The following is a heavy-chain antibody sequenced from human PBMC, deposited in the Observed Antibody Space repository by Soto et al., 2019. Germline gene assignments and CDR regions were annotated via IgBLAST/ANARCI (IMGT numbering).Heavy chain of an antibody. CDR3: ARRGGSSWHNDAFDI. V-gene: IGHV4-59*08. CDR1: GGSISSYY. J-gene: IGHJ3*02. CDR2: IYYSGST. D-gene: IGHD6-13*01. Sequence: SETLSLTCTVSGGSISSYYWSWIRQPPGKGLEWIGYIYYSGSTNYNPSLKSRVTISVDTSQNQFSLKLSTVTAADTAVYYCARRGGSSWHNDAFDIWGQGTMVTVSS.